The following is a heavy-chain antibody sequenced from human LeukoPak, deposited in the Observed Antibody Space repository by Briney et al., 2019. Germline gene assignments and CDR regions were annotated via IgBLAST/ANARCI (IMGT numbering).Heavy chain of an antibody. Sequence: GGSLRLSCAASGFTFNTYAMNWVRQAPGKGLEWVSGITTNGDSTYYADSVKGRFTLSRDNSKSTLYLQMNSLRAEDTAIYYCAKVANNFWSGLDYWGQGALVTVSS. CDR3: AKVANNFWSGLDY. J-gene: IGHJ4*02. D-gene: IGHD3-3*01. CDR1: GFTFNTYA. CDR2: ITTNGDST. V-gene: IGHV3-23*01.